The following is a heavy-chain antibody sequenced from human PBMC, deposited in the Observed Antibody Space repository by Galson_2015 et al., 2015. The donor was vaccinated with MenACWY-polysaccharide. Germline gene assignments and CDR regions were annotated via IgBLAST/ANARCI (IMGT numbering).Heavy chain of an antibody. Sequence: SLRLSCAASGFTFTSYAMSWVRQAPGKGLEWVSAVRSSGTNKYYADSVKGRFTISRDNSKNTLYLQMNSLRAEDTAVYYCAKDSTDFWSVAGRLDHSGQGTLVTVSS. CDR3: AKDSTDFWSVAGRLDH. D-gene: IGHD3-3*01. CDR2: VRSSGTNK. V-gene: IGHV3-23*01. J-gene: IGHJ5*02. CDR1: GFTFTSYA.